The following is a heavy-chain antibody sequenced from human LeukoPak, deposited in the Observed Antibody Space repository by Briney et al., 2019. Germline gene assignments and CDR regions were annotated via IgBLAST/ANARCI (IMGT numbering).Heavy chain of an antibody. J-gene: IGHJ5*02. D-gene: IGHD2-2*01. CDR1: GGSFSGYY. Sequence: SETLSLTCAVYGGSFSGYYWSWIRQPPGKGLEWIGEINHSGSTNYNPSLKSRVTISVDTSKNQFSLKLRSVTAADTAVYYCARVEVPTAIRGSWFDPWGQGTLVTVSS. V-gene: IGHV4-34*01. CDR3: ARVEVPTAIRGSWFDP. CDR2: INHSGST.